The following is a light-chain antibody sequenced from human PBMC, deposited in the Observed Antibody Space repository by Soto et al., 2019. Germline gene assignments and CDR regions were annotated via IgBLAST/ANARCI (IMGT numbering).Light chain of an antibody. Sequence: DIQMTQSPSSVSASVGDRVTITCRASQGISNWLAWYQHKPGKAPRLLIYAASNLQSGVPSRFSGSGSGTDFNLIISSLQPEDIATYYCKQANAFVRTFGQGTKVEIK. CDR1: QGISNW. V-gene: IGKV1-12*01. CDR2: AAS. CDR3: KQANAFVRT. J-gene: IGKJ1*01.